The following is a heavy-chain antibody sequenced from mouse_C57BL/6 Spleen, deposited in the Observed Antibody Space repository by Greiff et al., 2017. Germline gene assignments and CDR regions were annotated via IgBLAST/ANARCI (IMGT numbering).Heavy chain of an antibody. Sequence: QVQLKESGPGLVQPSQSLSITCTVSGFSLTSYGVHWVRQSPGKGLEWLGVIWSGGSTDYNAAFISRLSISKDNSKSQVFFKMSSLQADDTAIYYCASPITTVLAPDYWGQGTTLTVSS. D-gene: IGHD1-1*01. CDR3: ASPITTVLAPDY. CDR1: GFSLTSYG. V-gene: IGHV2-2*01. J-gene: IGHJ2*01. CDR2: IWSGGST.